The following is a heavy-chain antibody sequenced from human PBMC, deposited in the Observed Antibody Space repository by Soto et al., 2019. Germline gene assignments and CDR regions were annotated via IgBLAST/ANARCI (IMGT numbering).Heavy chain of an antibody. Sequence: QITLKESGPTVVKPTQTLTLTCTFSGFSLNNDGVGVGWIRQPPGKAPEWLALIYWDDDTRYSPSLRSRLTITKDSSKNHVVLTMTNMDPVDTATYFCAHSSLHYKKGFDPWGQGTLVTVSS. V-gene: IGHV2-5*02. D-gene: IGHD1-20*01. CDR3: AHSSLHYKKGFDP. CDR1: GFSLNNDGVG. J-gene: IGHJ5*02. CDR2: IYWDDDT.